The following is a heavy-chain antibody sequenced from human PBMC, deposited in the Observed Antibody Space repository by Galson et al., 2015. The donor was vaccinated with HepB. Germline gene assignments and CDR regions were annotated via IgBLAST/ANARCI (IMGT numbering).Heavy chain of an antibody. V-gene: IGHV3-23*01. J-gene: IGHJ3*02. CDR1: GITFTFYA. Sequence: SLRLSCAASGITFTFYAMTWVRQAPGKGLEWVSSITGEGSVTYYADSVKGRFTISRDNSKNTLYLQMNSLRAEDTAVYYCAKDRDFSSGWVRGNFYIWGQGTMVTVSS. CDR3: AKDRDFSSGWVRGNFYI. CDR2: ITGEGSVT. D-gene: IGHD6-19*01.